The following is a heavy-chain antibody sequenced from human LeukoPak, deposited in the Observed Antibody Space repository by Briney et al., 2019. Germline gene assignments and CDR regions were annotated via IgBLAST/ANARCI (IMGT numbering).Heavy chain of an antibody. V-gene: IGHV3-23*01. Sequence: PGGSLRLSCATSGFSFSSYAMSWVRQAPGKGLEWVSAMSSSDDGRYYAASVRGRFTISRDTSRSTLYLQMNSLRAEDAAVYYCAKDQSGSSQKFDYWGQGTLVTVSS. CDR3: AKDQSGSSQKFDY. D-gene: IGHD1-26*01. CDR2: MSSSDDGR. J-gene: IGHJ4*02. CDR1: GFSFSSYA.